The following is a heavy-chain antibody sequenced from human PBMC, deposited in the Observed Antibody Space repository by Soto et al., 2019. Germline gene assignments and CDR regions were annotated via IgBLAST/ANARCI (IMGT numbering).Heavy chain of an antibody. Sequence: QVPLVQSGTEVKKPGASVKVSCKASGYTFTNYGISWVRQAPGQGLEWMGWISAYNGNTDYAQKLQGRVTLTTDTSTSTAYLELKSLRSDDTAVYFCARDPLRWELDYWGQGTLVTVSS. CDR2: ISAYNGNT. V-gene: IGHV1-18*01. J-gene: IGHJ4*02. CDR1: GYTFTNYG. D-gene: IGHD1-26*01. CDR3: ARDPLRWELDY.